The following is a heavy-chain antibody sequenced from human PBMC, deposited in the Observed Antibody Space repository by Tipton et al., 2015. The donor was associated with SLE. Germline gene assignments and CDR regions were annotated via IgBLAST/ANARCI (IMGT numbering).Heavy chain of an antibody. CDR2: LYYSGST. CDR3: ARRVRGGWYDY. CDR1: GGSISSYY. D-gene: IGHD6-19*01. J-gene: IGHJ4*02. V-gene: IGHV4-59*08. Sequence: GLVKPSETLSLTCTVSGGSISSYYWGWIRQPPGKGLEWIGDLYYSGSTNYNPSLKSRVTISVDTSKNQFSLKLSSVTAADTAVYYCARRVRGGWYDYWDQGTLVTVSS.